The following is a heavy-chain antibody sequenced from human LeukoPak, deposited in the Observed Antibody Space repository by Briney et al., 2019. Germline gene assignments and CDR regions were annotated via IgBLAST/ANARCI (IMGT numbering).Heavy chain of an antibody. CDR2: IYYSGST. J-gene: IGHJ4*02. CDR3: ARSGTVGAMPV. Sequence: SETLSLTCTVSGGSLSNYYWSWIRLPPGKGLEWIGYIYYSGSTNYNPPLKSRVTISVDTSKNQFSLKLSSVTAADTAVYYCARSGTVGAMPVWGQGTLVTVSS. D-gene: IGHD1-26*01. V-gene: IGHV4-59*08. CDR1: GGSLSNYY.